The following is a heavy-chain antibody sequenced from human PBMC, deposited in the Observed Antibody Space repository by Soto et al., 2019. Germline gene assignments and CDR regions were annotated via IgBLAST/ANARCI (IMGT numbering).Heavy chain of an antibody. Sequence: QVQLQESGPGLVKPSETLSLTCTVSGASVSSGNYYWSWIRQPPGKGLECIGYISYSGSTNYNPSLKSRVTISIDTSKNQFSLKLSSVTAADTAVYYCARGSGSYYAYWGQGTLVTFSS. CDR2: ISYSGST. J-gene: IGHJ4*02. CDR3: ARGSGSYYAY. CDR1: GASVSSGNYY. V-gene: IGHV4-61*01. D-gene: IGHD1-26*01.